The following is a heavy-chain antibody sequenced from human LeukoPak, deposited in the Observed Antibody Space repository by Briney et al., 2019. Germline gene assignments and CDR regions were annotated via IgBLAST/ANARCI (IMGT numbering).Heavy chain of an antibody. Sequence: SQTLSLTCTVSGGSISSYYWSWIRQPPGKGLEWIGYIYYSGSTNYNPSLKSRVTISVNTSKNQFSLKLSSVTAADTAVYYCARHEDRSGYELGFDYWGQGTLVTVSS. CDR3: ARHEDRSGYELGFDY. CDR2: IYYSGST. J-gene: IGHJ4*02. V-gene: IGHV4-59*08. D-gene: IGHD5-12*01. CDR1: GGSISSYY.